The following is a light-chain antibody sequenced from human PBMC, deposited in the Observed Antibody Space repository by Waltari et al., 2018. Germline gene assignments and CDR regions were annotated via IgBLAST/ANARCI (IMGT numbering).Light chain of an antibody. CDR3: QTWGTGIHWV. CDR1: SGHSSYA. V-gene: IGLV4-69*01. Sequence: QLVLTQSPSASASLGASVKLTCTLSSGHSSYAISWHQQQPEKGPRYLMKLSSDGSHSKADGIPDRFSGSSSGAEHYLIISSLQSEDEADYYCQTWGTGIHWVFGGGTKLTVL. J-gene: IGLJ3*02. CDR2: LSSDGSH.